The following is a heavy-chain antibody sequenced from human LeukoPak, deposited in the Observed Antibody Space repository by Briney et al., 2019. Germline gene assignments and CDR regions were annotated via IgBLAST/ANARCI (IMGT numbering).Heavy chain of an antibody. Sequence: QAGGSLRLSCAASGFTFSSYWMSWVRQAPGKGLEWVANIKQGGSVKYYVDSVKGRFTISRDNAKNSLYLQMNSLRAEDTAVYYCARDKSYGDSSDYWGQGTLVTVSS. CDR1: GFTFSSYW. V-gene: IGHV3-7*01. CDR3: ARDKSYGDSSDY. J-gene: IGHJ4*02. CDR2: IKQGGSVK. D-gene: IGHD4-17*01.